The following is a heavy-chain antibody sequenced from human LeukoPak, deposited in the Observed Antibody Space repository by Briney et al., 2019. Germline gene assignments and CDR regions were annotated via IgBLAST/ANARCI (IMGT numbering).Heavy chain of an antibody. D-gene: IGHD6-19*01. CDR1: GFTFDDYA. Sequence: GGSLRLSCAVSGFTFDDYAMHWVRQAPGKGLEWVSLISGDGGSRYYAGSVRGRFTVSRDNSKNSLYLQMNRLRAEDTAFYYCAKGADPLTWRMTTVAGTRFDFWGQGTLVTVSS. J-gene: IGHJ4*02. CDR2: ISGDGGSR. CDR3: AKGADPLTWRMTTVAGTRFDF. V-gene: IGHV3-43*02.